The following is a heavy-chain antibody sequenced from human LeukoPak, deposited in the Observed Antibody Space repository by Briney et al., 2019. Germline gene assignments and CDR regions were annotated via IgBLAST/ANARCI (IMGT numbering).Heavy chain of an antibody. Sequence: SETLSLTCTVSGGSISSSSYYWGWIRQPPGKGLEWIGSIYYSGSTYYNPSLKSRVTISVDTSKNQFSLKLSSVTAADTAVYYCARGRAYYYDSRAKYFQHWGQGTLVTVSS. CDR3: ARGRAYYYDSRAKYFQH. CDR2: IYYSGST. J-gene: IGHJ1*01. CDR1: GGSISSSSYY. V-gene: IGHV4-39*07. D-gene: IGHD3-22*01.